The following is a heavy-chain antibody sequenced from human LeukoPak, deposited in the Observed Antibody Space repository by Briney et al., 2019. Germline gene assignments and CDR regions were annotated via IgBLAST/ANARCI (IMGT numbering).Heavy chain of an antibody. CDR2: IYPGDSDT. Sequence: GESLKISCKGSGYSFTSYWIGWVRQMPGKGLEWMGIIYPGDSDTRYSPSFQGQVTISADKSISTAYLQWSSLKASDTAMYYCARRDYGSGSYPSSLDYWGQGTLVTVSS. J-gene: IGHJ4*02. V-gene: IGHV5-51*01. CDR1: GYSFTSYW. D-gene: IGHD3-10*01. CDR3: ARRDYGSGSYPSSLDY.